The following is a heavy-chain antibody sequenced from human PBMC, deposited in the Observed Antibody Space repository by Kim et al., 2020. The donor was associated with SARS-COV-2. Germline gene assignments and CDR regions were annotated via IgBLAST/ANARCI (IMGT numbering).Heavy chain of an antibody. D-gene: IGHD2-15*01. V-gene: IGHV4-34*01. J-gene: IGHJ4*02. Sequence: GSTTYNPALKRRVTISVATSKIQFSLKLSYVTAADTAVYYCARLGGSSDYCGQGTLVTVSS. CDR3: ARLGGSSDY. CDR2: GST.